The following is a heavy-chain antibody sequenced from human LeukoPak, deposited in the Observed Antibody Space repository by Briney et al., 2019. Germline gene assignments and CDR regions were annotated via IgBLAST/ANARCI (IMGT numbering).Heavy chain of an antibody. CDR2: IYSGGST. V-gene: IGHV3-53*01. CDR3: ARAPPGVSSGWPFDY. CDR1: GFTVSSNY. D-gene: IGHD6-19*01. J-gene: IGHJ4*02. Sequence: PGGSLRLSCAASGFTVSSNYMSWVRQAPGKGLEWVSVIYSGGSTYYADSVKGRFTISRDNSKNTLYLQMNSLRAEDTAVYYCARAPPGVSSGWPFDYWGQGTLVTVSS.